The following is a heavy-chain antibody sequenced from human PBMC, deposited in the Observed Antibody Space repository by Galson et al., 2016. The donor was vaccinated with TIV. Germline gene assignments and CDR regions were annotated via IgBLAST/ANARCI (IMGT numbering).Heavy chain of an antibody. CDR2: INPKTGGT. CDR3: ARGYGSDPDY. J-gene: IGHJ4*02. D-gene: IGHD3-10*01. Sequence: VSCKASGYTFSDYYVHWVRQAPGQGLEWMGWINPKTGGTIYAQKFQGRVTMTRDTTISTVYMDVSGLTYDDTAVYYCARGYGSDPDYWGQGTLVTVSS. CDR1: GYTFSDYY. V-gene: IGHV1-2*02.